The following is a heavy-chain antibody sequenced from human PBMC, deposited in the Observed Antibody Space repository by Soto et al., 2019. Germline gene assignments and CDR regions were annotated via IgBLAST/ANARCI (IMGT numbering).Heavy chain of an antibody. CDR1: GFTFTSYG. Sequence: PGGSQRLSCAASGFTFTSYGVHWVRQAPGKGLEWVAVIWYDGSDKYYADSVKGRFTISRDNSKNTVYLQMNSLRAEDTAVYYCARDYRVETVTTHFDYWGQGTLVTVSS. D-gene: IGHD1-1*01. J-gene: IGHJ4*02. CDR3: ARDYRVETVTTHFDY. CDR2: IWYDGSDK. V-gene: IGHV3-33*01.